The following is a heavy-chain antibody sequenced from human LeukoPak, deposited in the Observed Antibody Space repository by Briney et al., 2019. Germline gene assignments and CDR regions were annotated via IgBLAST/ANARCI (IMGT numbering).Heavy chain of an antibody. CDR1: GFTFRSYE. J-gene: IGHJ4*02. CDR2: IKSKTDGGTT. D-gene: IGHD3-16*01. CDR3: NTDYNYGENTRFGY. Sequence: GGSLRLSCAASGFTFRSYEMNWVRQAPGKGLEWVGRIKSKTDGGTTEYAAPVKGRFTISRDDSKKTLYLEMNSLETEDTAIYYCNTDYNYGENTRFGYWGQGTLVTVSS. V-gene: IGHV3-15*01.